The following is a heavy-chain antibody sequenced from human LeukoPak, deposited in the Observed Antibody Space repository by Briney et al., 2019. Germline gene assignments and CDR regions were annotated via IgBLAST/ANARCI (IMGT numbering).Heavy chain of an antibody. Sequence: GASVKVSCKVSGYTLTELSMHWVRQAPGQGLEWMGRINPNSGGTNYAQKFQGRVTMTRDTSISTAYMELSRLRSDDTAVYYCARVPYYYDSSVFDPWGQGTLVTVSS. V-gene: IGHV1-2*06. D-gene: IGHD3-22*01. CDR2: INPNSGGT. CDR1: GYTLTELS. J-gene: IGHJ5*02. CDR3: ARVPYYYDSSVFDP.